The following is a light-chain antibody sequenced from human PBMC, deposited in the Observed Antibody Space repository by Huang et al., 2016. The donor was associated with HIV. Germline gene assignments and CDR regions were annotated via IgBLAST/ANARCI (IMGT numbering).Light chain of an antibody. J-gene: IGKJ2*01. V-gene: IGKV3-15*01. CDR2: GAS. CDR3: QQYNNWPQT. Sequence: EIVMTQSPATLSVSPGERATLSCRASQSVSSNLAWYQQEPGQAPMLLIYGASTRATGIPASFRGSGSDTEFTLTISSLQSEDFAVYYCQQYNNWPQTFGQGTNLEIK. CDR1: QSVSSN.